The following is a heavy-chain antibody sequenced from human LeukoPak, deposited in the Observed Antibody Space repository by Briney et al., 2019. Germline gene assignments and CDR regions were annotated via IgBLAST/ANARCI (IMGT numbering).Heavy chain of an antibody. CDR3: ARDLGFRSSPRDAFDI. J-gene: IGHJ3*02. CDR1: GGSISSSSYY. D-gene: IGHD6-13*01. V-gene: IGHV4-39*02. CDR2: IYYSGST. Sequence: SETLSLTCTVSGGSISSSSYYWGWIRQPPGKGLEWIGSIYYSGSTYYNPSLKSRVTISVDTSKNQFSLKLSSVTAADTAVYYCARDLGFRSSPRDAFDIWGQGTMVTVSS.